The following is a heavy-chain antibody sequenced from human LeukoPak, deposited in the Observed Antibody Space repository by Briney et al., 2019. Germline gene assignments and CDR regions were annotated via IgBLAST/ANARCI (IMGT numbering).Heavy chain of an antibody. Sequence: GGSLRLSCAASGFTVSSNYMSWVRQAPGRGLEWVSLIYSGGSTYYADSVRGRFTISRDNSKNTLCLQMNSLRAEDTAVYYCATTRYDAFDIWGQGTMVTVSS. CDR2: IYSGGST. CDR1: GFTVSSNY. CDR3: ATTRYDAFDI. D-gene: IGHD4-17*01. V-gene: IGHV3-53*01. J-gene: IGHJ3*02.